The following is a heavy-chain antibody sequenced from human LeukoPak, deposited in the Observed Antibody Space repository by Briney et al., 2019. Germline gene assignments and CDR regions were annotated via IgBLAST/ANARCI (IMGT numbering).Heavy chain of an antibody. D-gene: IGHD3-3*01. CDR1: GYTFTGYY. Sequence: ASVKVSCKASGYTFTGYYMDWVRQAPGQGLEWMGWINPNSGGTNYAQKFQGRVTMTRDTSISTAYMELSRLRSDDTAVYYCARARRFLEWSNHFDYWGQGTLVTVSS. V-gene: IGHV1-2*02. CDR3: ARARRFLEWSNHFDY. J-gene: IGHJ4*02. CDR2: INPNSGGT.